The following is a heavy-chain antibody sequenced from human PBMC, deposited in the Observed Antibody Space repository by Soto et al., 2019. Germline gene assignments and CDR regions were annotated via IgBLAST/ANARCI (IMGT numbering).Heavy chain of an antibody. J-gene: IGHJ4*02. CDR2: ISAYTGNA. CDR1: SNIFSNHG. D-gene: IGHD3-22*01. V-gene: IGHV1-18*04. CDR3: ATAYYYDSSGSDPYYFDY. Sequence: QVQVVQSGAELKKPGSSVKVSCTSSSNIFSNHGITWVRQAPGQGLEWMGWISAYTGNANYEQKFQGRVTMTIYTTTRTAYMELRTLLSDDTAVYYCATAYYYDSSGSDPYYFDYWGQGTLVTVSS.